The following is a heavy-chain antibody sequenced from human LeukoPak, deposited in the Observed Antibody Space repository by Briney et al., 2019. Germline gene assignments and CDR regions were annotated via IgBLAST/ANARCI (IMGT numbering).Heavy chain of an antibody. CDR1: GYTFTSYY. CDR2: INPSGGFT. J-gene: IGHJ4*02. V-gene: IGHV1-46*01. CDR3: ARDGGYGDYYFDY. Sequence: GASVKVSCKASGYTFTSYYMHWVRQAPGQGVEWMGLINPSGGFTIYAQKFQGRVTMTRDMSTSTVYMEVSSLSSEDTAVYYCARDGGYGDYYFDYWGQGTLVTVSS. D-gene: IGHD4-17*01.